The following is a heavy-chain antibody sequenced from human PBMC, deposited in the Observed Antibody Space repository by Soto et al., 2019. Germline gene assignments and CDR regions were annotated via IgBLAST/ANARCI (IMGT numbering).Heavy chain of an antibody. CDR3: ARAHCVVSQQPAFDI. J-gene: IGHJ3*02. CDR1: GGSISRGDYY. V-gene: IGHV4-30-4*01. Sequence: PSETLSLTCTVSGGSISRGDYYWSWIRQPPGKGLEWIGYIYYSGGTYYNPSLKSRVTISVDTSKNQFSLKLSSVTAADTAVYYCARAHCVVSQQPAFDICGKGTMSTCSS. CDR2: IYYSGGT. D-gene: IGHD6-13*01.